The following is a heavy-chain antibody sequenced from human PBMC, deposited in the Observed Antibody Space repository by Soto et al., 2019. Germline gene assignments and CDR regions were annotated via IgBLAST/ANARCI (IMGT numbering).Heavy chain of an antibody. J-gene: IGHJ5*02. D-gene: IGHD5-18*01. CDR3: PRIPGDTSRIYCFDP. CDR1: GGSVSSGDYY. CDR2: IYYSGSN. Sequence: SETLSLTCTVSGGSVSSGDYYWSWIPQPPGKGLEWIWNIYYSGSNNYNPSLKSRATSSVDTSKNQFSLKVSSATAADTAVYYCPRIPGDTSRIYCFDPWGQGPLVTVSS. V-gene: IGHV4-61*08.